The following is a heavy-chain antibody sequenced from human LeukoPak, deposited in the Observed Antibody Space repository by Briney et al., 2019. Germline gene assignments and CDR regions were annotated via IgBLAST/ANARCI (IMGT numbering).Heavy chain of an antibody. V-gene: IGHV4-59*08. Sequence: SETLSLTCTVSGGSISSYYWSWIRQPPGKGLEWIGYIYYSGSTNYNPSLKSRVTISVDTSKNQFSLKLSSVTAADTAVFYCARQTYDFWSGYASNWGQGTLVTVSS. CDR1: GGSISSYY. CDR3: ARQTYDFWSGYASN. CDR2: IYYSGST. J-gene: IGHJ4*02. D-gene: IGHD3-3*01.